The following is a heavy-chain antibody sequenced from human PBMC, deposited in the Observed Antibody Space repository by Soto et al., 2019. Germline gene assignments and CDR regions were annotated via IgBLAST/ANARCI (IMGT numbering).Heavy chain of an antibody. D-gene: IGHD4-17*01. J-gene: IGHJ6*03. CDR1: GFTFNNYA. CDR2: VSYDGAKK. CDR3: AKDGLRLEYYDYYLDV. Sequence: QVQLVASGGGVVQPGRSLRLSCAASGFTFNNYAMHWVRQAPGKGLEWVAVVSYDGAKKHFADSVKGRFTISRDNSMNTVYLQMNSLSAEDTAVYYCAKDGLRLEYYDYYLDVWGKGTPVTVSS. V-gene: IGHV3-30*18.